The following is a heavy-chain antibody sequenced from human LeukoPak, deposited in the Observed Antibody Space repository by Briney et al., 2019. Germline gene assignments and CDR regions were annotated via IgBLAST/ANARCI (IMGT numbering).Heavy chain of an antibody. D-gene: IGHD3-16*02. CDR1: GFTFDDYA. Sequence: PGGSLRLSCAASGFTFDDYAMSWVRQAPGQGLEWVARIKTKTDGETADYAAPVKGRFTISRDDSKNTLYLQMNSLKTEDTAVYYCTTDYYDYVWGSYRPDYWGQGTLVTVSS. J-gene: IGHJ4*02. CDR2: IKTKTDGETA. V-gene: IGHV3-15*01. CDR3: TTDYYDYVWGSYRPDY.